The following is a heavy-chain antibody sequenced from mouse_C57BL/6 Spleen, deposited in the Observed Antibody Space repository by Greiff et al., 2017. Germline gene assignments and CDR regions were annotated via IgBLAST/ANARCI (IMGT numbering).Heavy chain of an antibody. Sequence: QVHVKQPGAELVMPGASVKLSCKASGYTFTSYWMHWVKQRPGQGLEWIGEIDPSDSYTNYNQKFKGKSTLTVDKSSSTAYMQLSSLTSEDSAVYYCAKGYDYDQYYFDYWGQGTTLTVSS. D-gene: IGHD2-4*01. CDR1: GYTFTSYW. CDR2: IDPSDSYT. V-gene: IGHV1-69*01. J-gene: IGHJ2*01. CDR3: AKGYDYDQYYFDY.